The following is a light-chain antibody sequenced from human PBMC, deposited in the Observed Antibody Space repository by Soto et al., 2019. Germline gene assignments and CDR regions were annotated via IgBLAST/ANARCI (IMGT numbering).Light chain of an antibody. V-gene: IGKV1-12*01. CDR1: QGIGSW. J-gene: IGKJ4*01. CDR2: AAS. Sequence: DIQMTQSPSSVSASVGERVTITCRASQGIGSWLVWYQQKPGKAPKFLIYAASNLQSGVPSRFSGSGSGTDFTLTISSLQPEDFATYYCQQNNSFPLTFGGGTKVEIK. CDR3: QQNNSFPLT.